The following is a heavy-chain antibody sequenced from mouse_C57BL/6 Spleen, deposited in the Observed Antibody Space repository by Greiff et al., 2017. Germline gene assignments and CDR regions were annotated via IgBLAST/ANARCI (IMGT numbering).Heavy chain of an antibody. V-gene: IGHV1-74*01. Sequence: QVQLQQPGAELVKPGASVKVSCKASGYTFTSYWMHWVKQRPGQGLEWIGRIHPSDSDTNYNQKFKGKATLTVDKSSSTAYMQLSSLTSEDSAVYYCAIPTLRGQAFGFAYWGQGTLVTVS. J-gene: IGHJ3*01. D-gene: IGHD3-2*02. CDR2: IHPSDSDT. CDR1: GYTFTSYW. CDR3: AIPTLRGQAFGFAY.